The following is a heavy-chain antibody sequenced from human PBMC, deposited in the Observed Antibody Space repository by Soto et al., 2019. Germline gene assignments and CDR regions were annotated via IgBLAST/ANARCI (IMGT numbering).Heavy chain of an antibody. CDR2: IYDSGLT. V-gene: IGHV4-38-2*01. CDR1: GYSISSGSY. J-gene: IGHJ4*02. Sequence: SETLSLTCAVSGYSISSGSYWGWIRQSPGKGLEWIVSIYDSGLTYYNPSLKSRVTTSVDTSENQFSLNLNSMTAADAAVYYCAMRASGEPPYYFDSWGQGTLVTVSS. CDR3: AMRASGEPPYYFDS. D-gene: IGHD7-27*01.